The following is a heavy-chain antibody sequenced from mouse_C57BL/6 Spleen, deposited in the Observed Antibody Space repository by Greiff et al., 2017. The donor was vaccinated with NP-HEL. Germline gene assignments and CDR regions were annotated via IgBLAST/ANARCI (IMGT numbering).Heavy chain of an antibody. J-gene: IGHJ4*01. CDR3: ATAYITTVVATRDAMDY. V-gene: IGHV2-2*01. Sequence: QVQLQQSGPGLAQPSQSLSITCTVSGFSLTSYGVHWVRQSPGKGLEWLGVIWSGGSTDYNAAFISRLSISKDNSKSQVFFKMNSLQADDTAIYYCATAYITTVVATRDAMDYWGQGTSVTVSS. CDR1: GFSLTSYG. CDR2: IWSGGST. D-gene: IGHD1-1*01.